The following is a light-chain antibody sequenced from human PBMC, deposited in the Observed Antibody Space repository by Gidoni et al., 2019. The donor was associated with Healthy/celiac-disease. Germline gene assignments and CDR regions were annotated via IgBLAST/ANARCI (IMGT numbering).Light chain of an antibody. CDR3: QQYYSTPLT. V-gene: IGKV4-1*01. CDR2: WAS. CDR1: QSVLYSSNNKNY. Sequence: DIVMTQSPDSLAVSLGERATNNCKSSQSVLYSSNNKNYVAWYQQKPGQPPKLLIYWASTRESGVPDRFSGSGSGTDFTLTISSLQAEDVAVYYCQQYYSTPLTFGGGTKVEIK. J-gene: IGKJ4*01.